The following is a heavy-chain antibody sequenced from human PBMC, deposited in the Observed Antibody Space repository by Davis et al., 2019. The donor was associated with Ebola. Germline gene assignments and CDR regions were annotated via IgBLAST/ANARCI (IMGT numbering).Heavy chain of an antibody. CDR1: GFTFSGSA. CDR2: ITSKANSYAT. D-gene: IGHD6-19*01. V-gene: IGHV3-73*01. J-gene: IGHJ4*02. Sequence: GESLKISCAASGFTFSGSAIHWVRQASGKGLEWVGRITSKANSYATEYAASVKGRFTISRDDSKNTAYLQMNSLKTEDTAVYYCTRSPGAVAGYLDFWGQGALVTVSS. CDR3: TRSPGAVAGYLDF.